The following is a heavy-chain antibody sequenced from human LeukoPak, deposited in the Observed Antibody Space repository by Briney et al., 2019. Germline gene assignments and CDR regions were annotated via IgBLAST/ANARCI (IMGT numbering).Heavy chain of an antibody. CDR3: AKDRKNTMIVVGFDY. Sequence: GGSLRLSCAASGFTVSSNYMSWVRQAPGKGLEWVSGISGSGGSTYYADSVKGRFTISRDNSKNTLYLQMNSLRAEDTAVYYCAKDRKNTMIVVGFDYWGQGTLVTVSS. D-gene: IGHD3-22*01. V-gene: IGHV3-23*01. J-gene: IGHJ4*02. CDR1: GFTVSSNY. CDR2: ISGSGGST.